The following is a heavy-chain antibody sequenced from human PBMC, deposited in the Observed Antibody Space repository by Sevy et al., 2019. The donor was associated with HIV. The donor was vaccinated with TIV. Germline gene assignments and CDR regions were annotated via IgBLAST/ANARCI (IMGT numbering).Heavy chain of an antibody. CDR2: IWYDGSNK. D-gene: IGHD5-12*01. CDR1: GFTFSSYG. Sequence: GGSLRLSCAASGFTFSSYGMHWVRQAPRKGLEWVAVIWYDGSNKYYADSVKGRFTISRDNSKNTLYLQMNSLRAEDTAVYYCARDMGDGYNLALDYWGQGTLVTVSS. CDR3: ARDMGDGYNLALDY. V-gene: IGHV3-33*01. J-gene: IGHJ4*02.